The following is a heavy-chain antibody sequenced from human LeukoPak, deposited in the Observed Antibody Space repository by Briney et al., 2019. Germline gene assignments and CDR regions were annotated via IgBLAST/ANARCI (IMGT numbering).Heavy chain of an antibody. J-gene: IGHJ6*03. CDR2: ISSSRSYI. V-gene: IGHV3-21*01. CDR1: GFTFSSYS. Sequence: GGSLRLSCAASGFTFSSYSMNWVRQAPGKGLEWVSSISSSRSYIYYADSVKGRFTISRDNAKNSLYLQMNSLRAEDTAVYYCARVYCSSTSCYPYYYYYMDVWGKGTTVTVSS. CDR3: ARVYCSSTSCYPYYYYYMDV. D-gene: IGHD2-2*01.